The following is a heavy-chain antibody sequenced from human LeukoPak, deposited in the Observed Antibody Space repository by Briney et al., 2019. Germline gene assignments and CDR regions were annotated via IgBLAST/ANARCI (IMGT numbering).Heavy chain of an antibody. D-gene: IGHD4-17*01. Sequence: SETLSLTCTVSGGSISSYYWSWIRQPPGKGLEWIGYIYYSGSTNYNPSLKSRVTISVDTSKNQFSLKLSSVTAADTAVYYCARGPPSTTVTARWFDPWGQGTLVTVSS. CDR1: GGSISSYY. CDR2: IYYSGST. CDR3: ARGPPSTTVTARWFDP. V-gene: IGHV4-59*01. J-gene: IGHJ5*02.